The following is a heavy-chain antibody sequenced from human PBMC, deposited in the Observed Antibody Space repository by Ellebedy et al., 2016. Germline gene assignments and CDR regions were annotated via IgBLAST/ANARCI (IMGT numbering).Heavy chain of an antibody. CDR3: ARDNGFCRGSSCYASFDI. D-gene: IGHD2-2*01. V-gene: IGHV3-69-1*01. Sequence: GESLKISXAASGFTVSSNYMNWVRQAPGKGLEWVSMITNGGSIHHADSLKGRFTSSRDNARSSLYLQMNSLRAEDTAVYYCARDNGFCRGSSCYASFDIWGQGTMVTVSS. CDR1: GFTVSSNY. J-gene: IGHJ3*02. CDR2: ITNGGSI.